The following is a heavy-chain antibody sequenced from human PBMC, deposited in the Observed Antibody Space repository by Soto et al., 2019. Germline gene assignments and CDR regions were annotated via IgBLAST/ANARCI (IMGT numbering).Heavy chain of an antibody. V-gene: IGHV4-61*01. CDR3: ARWGIAAAGTAIDY. CDR2: IYYSGST. J-gene: IGHJ4*02. CDR1: GGSVSSGSYY. Sequence: SETLSLTCTVSGGSVSSGSYYWSWIRQPPGKGLEWIGYIYYSGSTNYNPSLKSRVTISVDTSKNQFSLKLSSVTAADTAVYYCARWGIAAAGTAIDYWGQGALVTVSS. D-gene: IGHD6-13*01.